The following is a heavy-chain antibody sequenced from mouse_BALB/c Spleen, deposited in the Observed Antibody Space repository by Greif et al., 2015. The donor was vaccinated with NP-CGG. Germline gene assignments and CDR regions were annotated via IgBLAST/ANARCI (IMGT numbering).Heavy chain of an antibody. D-gene: IGHD4-1*01. Sequence: EVKLQESGGGLVKPGGSLKLSCAASGFTFSSYAMSWVRQSPEKRLEWVAEISSGGSYTYYPDTVTGRFTISRDNAKNTLYLEMSSLRSEDTAMYYCARDRRTGTGFAYWGQGTLVTVSA. V-gene: IGHV5-9-4*01. CDR3: ARDRRTGTGFAY. J-gene: IGHJ3*01. CDR1: GFTFSSYA. CDR2: ISSGGSYT.